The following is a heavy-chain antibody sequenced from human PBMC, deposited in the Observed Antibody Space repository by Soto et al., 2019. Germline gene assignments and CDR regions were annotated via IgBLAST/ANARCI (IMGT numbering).Heavy chain of an antibody. V-gene: IGHV3-33*01. J-gene: IGHJ4*02. D-gene: IGHD3-9*01. Sequence: VQLVESGGGVVQPGRSLRLIYAGSGSTFSSYGIHRVRQAPGKGLEWVAIIWYDGSNKYYADSVRGRFTVSRDNSKNTVYLQMSSVRVEDTAVYHCASQFYYVLTGWWPVDYWGQGALVTVSS. CDR2: IWYDGSNK. CDR3: ASQFYYVLTGWWPVDY. CDR1: GSTFSSYG.